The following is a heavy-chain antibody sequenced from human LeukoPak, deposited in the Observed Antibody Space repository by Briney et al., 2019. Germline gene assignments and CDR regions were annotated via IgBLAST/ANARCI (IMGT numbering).Heavy chain of an antibody. J-gene: IGHJ3*02. CDR2: ISYDESNK. Sequence: GGSLRLSCAASGFTFDDYAMHWVRQAPGKGLEWVAVISYDESNKYYADSVKGRFTISRDNSKNTLYLQMNSLRAEDTAVYYCARGQLRTDAFDIWGQGTMVTVSS. CDR1: GFTFDDYA. D-gene: IGHD1-26*01. CDR3: ARGQLRTDAFDI. V-gene: IGHV3-30-3*01.